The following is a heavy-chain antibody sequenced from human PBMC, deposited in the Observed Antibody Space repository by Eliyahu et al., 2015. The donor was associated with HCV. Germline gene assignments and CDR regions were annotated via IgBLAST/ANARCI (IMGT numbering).Heavy chain of an antibody. V-gene: IGHV1-69*01. CDR3: VRGRSVDMVGGSRIYYGMDV. CDR2: IIPIFGTP. D-gene: IGHD2-15*01. Sequence: QVQLVQSGAEVKNPGSSVKVSCKAAGDSXSXYAFSWVXQAPGQGLEWMGGIIPIFGTPHYAQILHDRVTITADESTSTVHMELSSLRSDDTAIFYCVRGRSVDMVGGSRIYYGMDVWGQGTTVTVSS. CDR1: GDSXSXYA. J-gene: IGHJ6*02.